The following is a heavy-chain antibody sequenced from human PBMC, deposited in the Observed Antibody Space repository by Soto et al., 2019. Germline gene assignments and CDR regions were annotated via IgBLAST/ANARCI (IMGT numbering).Heavy chain of an antibody. CDR1: GFTLSDFW. CDR3: ARDYHGSGNP. Sequence: VQLVESGGGLVQPGGSLRLSCAASGFTLSDFWMHWVRQAPGKGLVWLSRIKNDGSETDYADSVKGRFIISRDNAKNTLYLQMNNLRVEDTAVYYCARDYHGSGNPWGQGTLVTVSS. J-gene: IGHJ5*02. CDR2: IKNDGSET. V-gene: IGHV3-74*01. D-gene: IGHD3-10*01.